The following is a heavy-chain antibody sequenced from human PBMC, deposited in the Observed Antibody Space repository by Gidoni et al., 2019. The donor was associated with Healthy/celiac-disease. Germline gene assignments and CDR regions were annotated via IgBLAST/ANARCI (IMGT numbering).Heavy chain of an antibody. V-gene: IGHV3-9*01. CDR2: ISWNSGSI. CDR1: GFTFDDYA. J-gene: IGHJ3*02. D-gene: IGHD1-26*01. CDR3: AKDSGSYRFQDAFDI. Sequence: EVQLVESGGGLVQPGRSLRLSCAASGFTFDDYAMHWVRQAPGKGLEWVSGISWNSGSIGYADSVKGRFTISRDNAKNSLYLQMNSLRAEDTALYYCAKDSGSYRFQDAFDIWGQGTMVTVSS.